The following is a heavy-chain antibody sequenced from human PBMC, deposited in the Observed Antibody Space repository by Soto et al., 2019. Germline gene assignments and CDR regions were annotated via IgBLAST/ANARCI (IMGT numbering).Heavy chain of an antibody. J-gene: IGHJ6*02. Sequence: GGSLRLSCAASGFTFSSYDMHWVRQATGKGLEWVSAIGTAGDTYYPGSVKGRFTISRENAKNSLYLQMNSLRAEDTAVYYCARDRVGKLVDTAMENYYYGMDVWGQGTTVTVSS. CDR3: ARDRVGKLVDTAMENYYYGMDV. CDR2: IGTAGDT. V-gene: IGHV3-13*01. D-gene: IGHD5-18*01. CDR1: GFTFSSYD.